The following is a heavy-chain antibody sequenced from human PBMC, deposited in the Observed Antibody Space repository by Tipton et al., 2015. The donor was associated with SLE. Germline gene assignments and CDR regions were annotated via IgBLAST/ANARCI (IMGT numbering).Heavy chain of an antibody. V-gene: IGHV3-21*04. J-gene: IGHJ6*02. CDR2: ISSSSSYI. CDR3: AKEAYYGMDV. Sequence: SLRLSCAASGFPFSSYGMNWVRQAPGKGLEWVSSISSSSSYIYYADSVKGRFTISRDNSKNSLYLQMNSLRTEDTALYYCAKEAYYGMDVWGQGTTVTVSS. CDR1: GFPFSSYG.